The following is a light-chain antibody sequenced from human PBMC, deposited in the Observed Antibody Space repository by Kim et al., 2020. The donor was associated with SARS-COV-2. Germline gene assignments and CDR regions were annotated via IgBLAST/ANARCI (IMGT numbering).Light chain of an antibody. CDR3: QQSYSIAT. CDR2: SAS. Sequence: IRMTQSPSSLSASVGDRVTITCRASQFIDIYLSWYQQKPGKPPRLLIYSASTLQSGVPSRFSGGGSGTDFTLTISSLQPEDFATYFCQQSYSIATFGQGTKVDIK. CDR1: QFIDIY. V-gene: IGKV1-39*01. J-gene: IGKJ1*01.